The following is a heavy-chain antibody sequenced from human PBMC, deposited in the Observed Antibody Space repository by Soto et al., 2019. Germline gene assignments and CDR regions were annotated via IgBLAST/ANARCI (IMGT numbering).Heavy chain of an antibody. CDR1: GFIFSSYT. D-gene: IGHD3-22*01. V-gene: IGHV3-21*01. J-gene: IGHJ5*02. CDR3: ARELSYYYDSSGLRFDP. CDR2: ISSGSRSI. Sequence: EVQLLESGGGLVKPGGSLRLSCAASGFIFSSYTMNWVRQAPGKGLEWVSSISSGSRSIHYADSVKGRFTISRDNVKNSLYIQMTSLRAEDTAVYYCARELSYYYDSSGLRFDPWGQGTLVTVSS.